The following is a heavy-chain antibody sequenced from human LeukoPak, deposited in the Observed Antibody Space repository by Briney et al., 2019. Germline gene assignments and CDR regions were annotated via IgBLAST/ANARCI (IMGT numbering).Heavy chain of an antibody. D-gene: IGHD6-19*01. V-gene: IGHV3-66*01. J-gene: IGHJ6*02. CDR1: GFIVSENY. CDR3: VRDRWPGLGDF. CDR2: VYSGGLT. Sequence: TEGSLRLSCAASGFIVSENYMSWVRQAPGKGLEWVSTVYSGGLTFYADPVKGRFTISRDNSKNTLYLQMSSLRAEDTAVYYCVRDRWPGLGDFWGQGTTVTVSS.